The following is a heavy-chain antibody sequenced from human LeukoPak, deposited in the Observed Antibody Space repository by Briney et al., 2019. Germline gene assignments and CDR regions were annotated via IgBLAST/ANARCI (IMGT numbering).Heavy chain of an antibody. J-gene: IGHJ4*02. CDR3: ARPGSDGRSDY. CDR2: IIPIFGTA. Sequence: ASVTVSCKASGGTFNSYAISWVRQAPGQGREWMGGIIPIFGTANYAQKFQGRVTITADESTSTAYMELSSLRSEDTAVYYCARPGSDGRSDYWGQGTLVTVSS. D-gene: IGHD5-24*01. V-gene: IGHV1-69*13. CDR1: GGTFNSYA.